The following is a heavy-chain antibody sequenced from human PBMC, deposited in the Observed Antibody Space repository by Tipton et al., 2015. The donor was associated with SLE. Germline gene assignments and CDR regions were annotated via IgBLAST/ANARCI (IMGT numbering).Heavy chain of an antibody. CDR1: GGSISSYY. CDR3: ARAQWLVLEDDAFDI. V-gene: IGHV4-59*12. Sequence: TLSLTCTVSGGSISSYYWSWIRQPPGKGLEWIGYIYYSGSTNYNPSLKSRVTISVDTSKNQFSLKLSSVTAADTAVYYCARAQWLVLEDDAFDIWGQGTMVTVSS. D-gene: IGHD6-19*01. J-gene: IGHJ3*02. CDR2: IYYSGST.